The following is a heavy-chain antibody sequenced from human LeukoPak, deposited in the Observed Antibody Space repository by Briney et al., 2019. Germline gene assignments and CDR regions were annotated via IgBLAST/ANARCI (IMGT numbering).Heavy chain of an antibody. CDR1: GFTFSSYA. V-gene: IGHV3-30-3*01. Sequence: GRSLRLSCAASGFTFSSYAMHWVRQGPGKGLEWVAVISYDGSNKYYADSVKGRFTISRDNSKNTLYLQMNSLRAEDTAVYYCARGPHWATFDYWGQGTLVTVSS. CDR2: ISYDGSNK. CDR3: ARGPHWATFDY. D-gene: IGHD3-16*01. J-gene: IGHJ4*02.